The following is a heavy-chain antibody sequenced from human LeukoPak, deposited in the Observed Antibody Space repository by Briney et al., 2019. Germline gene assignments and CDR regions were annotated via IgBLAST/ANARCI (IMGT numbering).Heavy chain of an antibody. CDR1: AGTFNICT. V-gene: IGHV1-69*05. CDR2: IMLLFGTA. CDR3: ASGSLGDGYGVGDYYQYMDV. D-gene: IGHD5-24*01. Sequence: ASVKVSCKASAGTFNICTISWVRHAPGQGLEWMGGIMLLFGTANYAQEFQGSVTFTTDESASTAYMEVSSLRSEDTAVYYCASGSLGDGYGVGDYYQYMDVWGKGTMVTVSS. J-gene: IGHJ6*03.